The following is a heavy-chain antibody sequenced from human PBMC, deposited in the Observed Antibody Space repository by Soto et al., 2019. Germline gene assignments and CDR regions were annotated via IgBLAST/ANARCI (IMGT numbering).Heavy chain of an antibody. Sequence: QLQLQESGSGLVKPSQTLSLTCAVSGGSISSGGSSWSWIRQPPGKGLEWIGYIYHSGSTYYNPSLKSRVXISVDRSKNQFSLKLSSVTAADTAVYYCARAADSSGPVALGYWGQGTLVTVSS. D-gene: IGHD6-19*01. J-gene: IGHJ4*02. CDR2: IYHSGST. V-gene: IGHV4-30-2*01. CDR3: ARAADSSGPVALGY. CDR1: GGSISSGGSS.